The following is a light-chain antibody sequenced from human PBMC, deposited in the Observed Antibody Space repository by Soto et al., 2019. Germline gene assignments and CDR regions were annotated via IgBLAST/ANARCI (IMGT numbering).Light chain of an antibody. J-gene: IGLJ3*02. Sequence: QSVLTQPASVSGSPGQSITISCTGTSSDVGAYNYVSWYQQHPGKAPKLVIYDVGDRPSGVSNRFSGSKSGNTASLTISGLEAEDEADYYCSSYTSSTTQVFGGGTKLTVL. V-gene: IGLV2-14*03. CDR1: SSDVGAYNY. CDR3: SSYTSSTTQV. CDR2: DVG.